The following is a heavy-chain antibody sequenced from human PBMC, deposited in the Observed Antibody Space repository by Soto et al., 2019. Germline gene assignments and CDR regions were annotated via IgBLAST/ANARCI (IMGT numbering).Heavy chain of an antibody. CDR3: ARHSLLRVTDYYYYYMDV. D-gene: IGHD2-21*02. CDR1: GGSISSYY. J-gene: IGHJ6*03. Sequence: SETLSLTCTVSGGSISSYYWSWIRQPPGKGLEWIGYIYYSGSTNYNPSLKSRVTISVDTSKNQFSLKLSSVTAADTAVYYCARHSLLRVTDYYYYYMDVWGKGTTVTVSS. V-gene: IGHV4-59*08. CDR2: IYYSGST.